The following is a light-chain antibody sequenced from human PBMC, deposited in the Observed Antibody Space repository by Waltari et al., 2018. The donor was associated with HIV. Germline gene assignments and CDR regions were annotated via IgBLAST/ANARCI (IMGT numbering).Light chain of an antibody. CDR1: TSYFRLYNF. V-gene: IGLV2-14*01. CDR3: ASFTSNYTLI. CDR2: EVF. Sequence: QSTLTQPASVSGSPGQSITLSCTGSTSYFRLYNFISCYPQHPGGVPKVIIYEVFSRPSGISSRFSGSRSANTASLTISWLQPEDEADYYCASFTSNYTLIFGGGTKVTVL. J-gene: IGLJ2*01.